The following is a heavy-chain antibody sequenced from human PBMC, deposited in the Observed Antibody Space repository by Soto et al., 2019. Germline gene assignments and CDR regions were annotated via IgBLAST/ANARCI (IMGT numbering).Heavy chain of an antibody. CDR1: GYTFTSYY. J-gene: IGHJ3*02. CDR3: ARDGRNYYDSSGYYSDAFDI. D-gene: IGHD3-22*01. CDR2: INPSGGST. Sequence: GASVKVSCKASGYTFTSYYMHWVRQAPGQGLEWMGIINPSGGSTSYAQKFQGRVTMTRDTSTSTVYMELSSLRSEDTAVYYCARDGRNYYDSSGYYSDAFDIWGQGTMVTVSS. V-gene: IGHV1-46*01.